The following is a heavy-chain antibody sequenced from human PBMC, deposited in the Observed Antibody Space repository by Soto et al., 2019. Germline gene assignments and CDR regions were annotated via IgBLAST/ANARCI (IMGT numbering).Heavy chain of an antibody. J-gene: IGHJ4*02. Sequence: EVQLLESGGGLVQPGGSLRLSCAASGCTFSSYAMSWVRQAPGKGLEWVSGITSSGGSTYYADSVKGRFTISRDNSKKTLYLQMNSLRAEDTAVYYCASSTAMVTTQIDYWGQGTLVTVSS. CDR1: GCTFSSYA. V-gene: IGHV3-23*01. D-gene: IGHD5-18*01. CDR3: ASSTAMVTTQIDY. CDR2: ITSSGGST.